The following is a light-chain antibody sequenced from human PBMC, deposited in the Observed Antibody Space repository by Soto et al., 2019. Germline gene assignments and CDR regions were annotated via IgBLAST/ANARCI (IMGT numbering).Light chain of an antibody. V-gene: IGKV3-15*01. CDR1: QSVSGN. Sequence: IVLTQSPATLSLSPGETATLSCRASQSVSGNLAWYQQKPGQPPRLLIYGVSTRATGVPARFSGSGSETDFSLTISSLQIEDFALYYCQQSNNWPPLTFGGGTKVDIK. CDR3: QQSNNWPPLT. J-gene: IGKJ4*01. CDR2: GVS.